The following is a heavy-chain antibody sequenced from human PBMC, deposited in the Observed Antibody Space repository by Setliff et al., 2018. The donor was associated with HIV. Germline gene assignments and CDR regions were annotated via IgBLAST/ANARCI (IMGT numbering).Heavy chain of an antibody. CDR3: ARFRLSGYRHF. CDR2: MNPNSGGT. Sequence: GASVKVSCKTSGSKFTSYAINWVRQATGPGLEWMGWMNPNSGGTAYAQKFQDRVTTTRNISMSTAYMELTGLTSDDTAVYYCARFRLSGYRHFWGQGTLVTVSS. V-gene: IGHV1-8*01. D-gene: IGHD5-12*01. J-gene: IGHJ4*02. CDR1: GSKFTSYA.